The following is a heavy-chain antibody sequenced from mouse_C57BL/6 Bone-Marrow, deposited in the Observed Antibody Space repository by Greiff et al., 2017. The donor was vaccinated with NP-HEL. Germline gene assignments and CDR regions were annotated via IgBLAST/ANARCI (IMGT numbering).Heavy chain of an antibody. CDR3: GRGGYGSSRYAMDY. D-gene: IGHD1-1*01. J-gene: IGHJ4*01. Sequence: QVQLKESGAELASPGASVTLSCKASGYTFTDHIMNWVKKRPGQGLEWIGRIYPVSGETNYNQKFMGKATFTVDLSSSTVYMVLNSLTSEDPAVYYCGRGGYGSSRYAMDYWGQGTSVTVSS. CDR2: IYPVSGET. CDR1: GYTFTDHI. V-gene: IGHV1-11*01.